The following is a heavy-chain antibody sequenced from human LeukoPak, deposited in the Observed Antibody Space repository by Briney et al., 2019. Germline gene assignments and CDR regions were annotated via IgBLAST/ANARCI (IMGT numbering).Heavy chain of an antibody. D-gene: IGHD6-13*01. CDR3: VRQDNNSWLQIFDY. CDR1: GFTISTYW. Sequence: PGGSLRLSCAASGFTISTYWMTWLRQAPGKGLEWVANIKQDGSAKYYVDSVKGRFTISRDNAKNSLYLHMNSLRAEDTAVYYCVRQDNNSWLQIFDYWGQGTLVTVSS. V-gene: IGHV3-7*04. J-gene: IGHJ4*02. CDR2: IKQDGSAK.